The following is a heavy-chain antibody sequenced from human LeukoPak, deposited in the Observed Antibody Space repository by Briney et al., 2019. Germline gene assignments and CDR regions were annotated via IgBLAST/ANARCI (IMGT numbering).Heavy chain of an antibody. V-gene: IGHV1-46*01. D-gene: IGHD3-22*01. CDR1: GYIFTNYY. CDR3: ARGVHVRTYDSNHNLFDP. J-gene: IGHJ5*02. Sequence: GASVKVSCKASGYIFTNYYMYWMRQAPGQGLEWMGLINPNGGGTNYAQKFQGRVTMTRDMSTSTVYMELSSLRSEDTAVYYRARGVHVRTYDSNHNLFDPWGQGTLVTVSS. CDR2: INPNGGGT.